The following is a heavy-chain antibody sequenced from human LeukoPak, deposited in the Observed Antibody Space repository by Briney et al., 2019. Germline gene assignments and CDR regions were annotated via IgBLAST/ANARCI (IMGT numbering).Heavy chain of an antibody. J-gene: IGHJ4*02. CDR3: ARANTIFGVEPDYYFDY. V-gene: IGHV3-48*03. CDR1: GFSFSSYE. Sequence: GGSLRLSCAASGFSFSSYEMIWVRQAPGRGLEWISYISSSGGNIYYADSVKGRFTISRDNAKNSLYLQMNSLRAEDTAVYYCARANTIFGVEPDYYFDYWGQGTLVSVSS. D-gene: IGHD3-3*01. CDR2: ISSSGGNI.